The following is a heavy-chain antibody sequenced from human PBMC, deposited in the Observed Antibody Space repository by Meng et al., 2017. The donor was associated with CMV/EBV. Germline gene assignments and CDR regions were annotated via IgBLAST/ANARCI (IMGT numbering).Heavy chain of an antibody. J-gene: IGHJ4*02. CDR2: IYYSGST. CDR3: ARYYYDSSGYFDY. V-gene: IGHV4-39*07. CDR1: GGSISSSSYY. D-gene: IGHD3-22*01. Sequence: HLRLQGAGPGLVKPSGTLSLTCTVSGGSISSSSYYWGWIRQPPGKGLEWIGSIYYSGSTYYNPSLKSRVTISVDTSKNQFSLKLSSVTAADTAVYYCARYYYDSSGYFDYWGQGTLVTVSS.